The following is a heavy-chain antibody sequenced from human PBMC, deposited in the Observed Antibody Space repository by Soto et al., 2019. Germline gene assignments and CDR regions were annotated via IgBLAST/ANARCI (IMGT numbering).Heavy chain of an antibody. CDR1: GFTFNTFA. CDR3: ARAPTSRFDY. CDR2: MSSDGNVK. J-gene: IGHJ4*02. V-gene: IGHV3-30-3*01. Sequence: QVHLVESGGGVVRPGGSLRLSCAASGFTFNTFAMHWVRQAPGKGLEWVAVMSSDGNVKYYADSVKGRFTISRDNSENTLLLQMNSLRPDDTAVYFCARAPTSRFDYWGQRTLVTVSS.